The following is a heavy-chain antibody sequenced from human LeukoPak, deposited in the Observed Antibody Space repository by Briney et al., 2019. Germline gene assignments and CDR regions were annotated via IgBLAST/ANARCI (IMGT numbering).Heavy chain of an antibody. J-gene: IGHJ4*02. CDR1: GGSIGSGSYY. Sequence: SQTLSLTCTVSGGSIGSGSYYWSWIRQPAGKGLEWIGRIYTSGSTNYNPSLKSRVTISVDTSKNQFSLKLSSVTAADTAVYYCARDFDYWGQGTLVTVSS. CDR3: ARDFDY. CDR2: IYTSGST. V-gene: IGHV4-61*02.